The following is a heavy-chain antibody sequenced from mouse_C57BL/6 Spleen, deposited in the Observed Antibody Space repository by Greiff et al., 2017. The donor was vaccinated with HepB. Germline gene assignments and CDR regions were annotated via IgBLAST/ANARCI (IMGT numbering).Heavy chain of an antibody. V-gene: IGHV1-64*01. CDR2: IHPNSGST. CDR1: GYTFTSYW. J-gene: IGHJ2*01. Sequence: QVQLQQPGAELVKPGASVKLSCKASGYTFTSYWMHWVKQRPGQGLEWIGMIHPNSGSTNYNEKFKSKATLTVDKSSSTAYMQLSSLTSEDSAVYYCDYGNYVGEYFDYWGQGTTLTVSS. D-gene: IGHD2-1*01. CDR3: DYGNYVGEYFDY.